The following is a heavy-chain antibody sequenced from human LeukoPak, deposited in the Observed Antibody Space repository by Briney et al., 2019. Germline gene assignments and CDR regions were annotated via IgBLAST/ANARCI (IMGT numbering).Heavy chain of an antibody. CDR1: GFTFRSYW. CDR2: IKQDGSEK. V-gene: IGHV3-7*01. Sequence: GGSLRLSCAASGFTFRSYWMSWVRQAPGKGLEWVANIKQDGSEKYYVDSVKGRFTISRDNAKNSLYLQMNSLGAEDTAVYYCARARVWNWNADYWGQGTLVTVSS. D-gene: IGHD1-1*01. CDR3: ARARVWNWNADY. J-gene: IGHJ4*02.